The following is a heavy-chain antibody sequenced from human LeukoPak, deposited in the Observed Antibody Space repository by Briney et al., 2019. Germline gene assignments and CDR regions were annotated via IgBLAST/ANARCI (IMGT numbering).Heavy chain of an antibody. J-gene: IGHJ3*02. CDR1: GFTFSSYW. CDR2: INSDGSST. CDR3: ARGAVTTVGAFDI. V-gene: IGHV3-74*01. Sequence: PGGSLRLSCAASGFTFSSYWMHWVRQAPGKGLVWVSRINSDGSSTSYADSVKGRFTISRDNAKNTLYLQMNSLRAEDTAVYHCARGAVTTVGAFDIWGQGTMVTVSS. D-gene: IGHD4-11*01.